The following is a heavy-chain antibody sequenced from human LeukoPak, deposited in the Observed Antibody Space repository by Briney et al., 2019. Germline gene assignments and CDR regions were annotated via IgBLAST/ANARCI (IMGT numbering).Heavy chain of an antibody. CDR1: GFTFSSYG. Sequence: GGSLRLSCAASGFTFSSYGMHWVRQAPGKGLEWVAVISCDRSNKYYADSVKGRFTISRDNSTNTLYLQMNSLRAEDTAVYYCAKDGVDTKAFDYWGEGTLVTVSS. D-gene: IGHD5-12*01. CDR3: AKDGVDTKAFDY. J-gene: IGHJ4*02. V-gene: IGHV3-30*18. CDR2: ISCDRSNK.